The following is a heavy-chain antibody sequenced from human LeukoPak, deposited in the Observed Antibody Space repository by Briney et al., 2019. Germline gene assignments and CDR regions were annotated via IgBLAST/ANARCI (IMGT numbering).Heavy chain of an antibody. J-gene: IGHJ6*02. D-gene: IGHD3-10*01. CDR1: GFTFRSDA. CDR3: ARLLWFGEFASRGMDV. Sequence: GGSLRLSCAASGFTFRSDAMSWVRQAPGKGLEWVSAISGSGGSTYYANSVKGRFTISRDNSKNTLYLQMNSLRAEDTAVYYCARLLWFGEFASRGMDVWGQGTTVTVSS. CDR2: ISGSGGST. V-gene: IGHV3-23*01.